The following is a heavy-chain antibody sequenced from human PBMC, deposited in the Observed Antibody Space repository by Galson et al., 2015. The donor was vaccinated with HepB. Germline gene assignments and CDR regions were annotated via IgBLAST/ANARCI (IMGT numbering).Heavy chain of an antibody. J-gene: IGHJ4*02. D-gene: IGHD3-3*01. CDR3: VGGYYDFWSGYHGQYYFDY. Sequence: QSGAEVKKPGESLRISCKGSGYSFTSYWISWVRQMPGKGLEWMGRIDPSDSYTNYSPSFQGHVTISADKSISTAYLQWSSLKASDTAMYYCVGGYYDFWSGYHGQYYFDYWGQGTLVTVSS. V-gene: IGHV5-10-1*01. CDR1: GYSFTSYW. CDR2: IDPSDSYT.